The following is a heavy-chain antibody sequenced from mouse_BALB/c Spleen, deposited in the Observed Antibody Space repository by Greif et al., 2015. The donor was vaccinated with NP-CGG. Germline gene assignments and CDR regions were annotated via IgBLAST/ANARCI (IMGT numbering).Heavy chain of an antibody. CDR1: GYAFTNYL. CDR3: ARTGGYPGDY. D-gene: IGHD2-2*01. J-gene: IGHJ2*01. V-gene: IGHV1-54*03. CDR2: INPGSGGT. Sequence: VQLQQSGAELVRPGTSVKVSCKASGYAFTNYLIEWVKQRPGQGLEWIGVINPGSGGTNYNEKFKGKATLTADKSSSTAYMQLSCVTSDESAVYFCARTGGYPGDYWGQGTTLTVSS.